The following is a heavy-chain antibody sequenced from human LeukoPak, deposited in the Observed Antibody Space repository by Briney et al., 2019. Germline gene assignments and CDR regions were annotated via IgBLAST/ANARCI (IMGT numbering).Heavy chain of an antibody. D-gene: IGHD3-22*01. CDR1: GGSISSGGYY. V-gene: IGHV4-31*03. Sequence: SQTLSLTCTVSGGSISSGGYYLSWIRQHPGKGLEWIVYIYYSGSTYYNPSLKSRVTISVDTSKNQFSLKLSSVTAADTAVYYCARGSYYDSSGYPDYWGQGTLVTVSS. CDR2: IYYSGST. J-gene: IGHJ4*02. CDR3: ARGSYYDSSGYPDY.